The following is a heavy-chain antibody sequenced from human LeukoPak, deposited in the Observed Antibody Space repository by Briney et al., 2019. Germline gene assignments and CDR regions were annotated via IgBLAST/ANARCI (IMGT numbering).Heavy chain of an antibody. V-gene: IGHV3-53*01. CDR2: LFSGGSA. CDR1: GFTVSSNS. Sequence: GGSLRLSCVASGFTVSSNSMNWVRQAPGKGLEWVSILFSGGSAFYADSVKGRFTISRDNSKNTLYLQMNSLRAEDTAVYYCARFHRGWYFDYWGQGTLVTVSS. D-gene: IGHD2-15*01. CDR3: ARFHRGWYFDY. J-gene: IGHJ4*02.